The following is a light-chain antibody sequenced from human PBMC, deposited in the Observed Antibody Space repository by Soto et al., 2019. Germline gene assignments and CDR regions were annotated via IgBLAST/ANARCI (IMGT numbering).Light chain of an antibody. Sequence: IQVTQSPSSVSASVGDRVSITCRASQDIGDWLAWYQQKPGKAPKLLVYAASSLQSGVPSRFSGSGSETDFTLTISSLQPEDSATYYCQQTNTFPLTFGGGTKVDIK. CDR2: AAS. V-gene: IGKV1-12*01. CDR1: QDIGDW. CDR3: QQTNTFPLT. J-gene: IGKJ4*01.